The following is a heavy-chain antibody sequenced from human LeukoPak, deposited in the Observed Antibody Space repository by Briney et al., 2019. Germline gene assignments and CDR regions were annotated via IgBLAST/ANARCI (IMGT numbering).Heavy chain of an antibody. Sequence: PGRSLRLSCAASGFTFSSYGMHWVRQAPGKGLEWVAVISYDGNHNQYADSVKGRFSISRDNSKNTLFLQMNSLRAEDTAVYYCAKDGRWAGAIAVAGPDYWGQGTLVTVSS. CDR2: ISYDGNHN. CDR3: AKDGRWAGAIAVAGPDY. D-gene: IGHD6-19*01. CDR1: GFTFSSYG. V-gene: IGHV3-30*18. J-gene: IGHJ4*02.